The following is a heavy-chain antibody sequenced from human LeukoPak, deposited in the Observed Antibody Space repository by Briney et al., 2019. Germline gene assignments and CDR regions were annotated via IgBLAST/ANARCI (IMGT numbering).Heavy chain of an antibody. CDR2: ISYDGSNK. CDR1: GFTFSSYA. V-gene: IGHV3-30-3*01. CDR3: AKDRDTGDPADY. J-gene: IGHJ4*02. Sequence: GGSLRLSCAASGFTFSSYAMHWVRQAPGKGLEWVAVISYDGSNKYYADSVKGRFTISRDNSKNMVYLQMISLRVEDTAVYYCAKDRDTGDPADYWGQGTLVTVSS. D-gene: IGHD7-27*01.